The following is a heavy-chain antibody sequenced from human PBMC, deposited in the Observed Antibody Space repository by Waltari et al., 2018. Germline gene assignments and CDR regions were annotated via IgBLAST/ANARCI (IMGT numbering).Heavy chain of an antibody. CDR3: ASGEGWTSEL. D-gene: IGHD4-17*01. J-gene: IGHJ6*02. V-gene: IGHV3-7*02. CDR2: IKKDGSQK. Sequence: VQLVESGGDLVQPGGSLRLSCAASESVFNMEWMTWVRQGPGKRPEWVANIKKDGSQKFYVDSVKGRFTISRDNANKFLFLQMDSLRVDDTGVYYCASGEGWTSELWGHGTTVTVSS. CDR1: ESVFNMEW.